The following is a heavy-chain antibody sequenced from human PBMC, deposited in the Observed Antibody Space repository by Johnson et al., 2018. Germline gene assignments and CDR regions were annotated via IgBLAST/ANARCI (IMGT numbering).Heavy chain of an antibody. CDR1: GYTFTSYY. D-gene: IGHD3-22*01. J-gene: IGHJ3*02. CDR2: INPSGGST. Sequence: QVQLVESGAEVKKXGASXKVXCKASGYTFTSYYMHWVRQAPGQGLEWMGIINPSGGSTSYPQKFQGRVTMTRDTSTSTVYMELSSRRSEDTAVYFCAGGFDSSAYYYGGGAFDIWGQGTMVTVSS. V-gene: IGHV1-46*01. CDR3: AGGFDSSAYYYGGGAFDI.